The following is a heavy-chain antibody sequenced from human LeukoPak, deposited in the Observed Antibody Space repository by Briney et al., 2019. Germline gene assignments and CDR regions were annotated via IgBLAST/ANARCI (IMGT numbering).Heavy chain of an antibody. CDR3: AGESYYETLRY. D-gene: IGHD1-26*01. CDR2: IYYSGST. Sequence: SETLSLTCTVSGGSISSYYWSWIRQPPGRGLEWIGYIYYSGSTNYNPSLKSRVTISVDTSKNQFSLKLSSVTAADTAVYYCAGESYYETLRYWGQGTLVTVSS. CDR1: GGSISSYY. V-gene: IGHV4-59*08. J-gene: IGHJ4*02.